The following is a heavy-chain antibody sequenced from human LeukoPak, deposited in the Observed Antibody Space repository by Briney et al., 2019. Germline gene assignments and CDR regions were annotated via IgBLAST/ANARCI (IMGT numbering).Heavy chain of an antibody. J-gene: IGHJ4*02. CDR3: AKDLHSWSGIDY. Sequence: PGGSLRLSCAASGFTFSPNAMNWVRQAPGKGLEWVSGIGGDGRSHYIDSVKGRFTISRDNSKNTLYLQMNSLRAEDTAMYYCAKDLHSWSGIDYWGQGTLVTVSS. CDR1: GFTFSPNA. CDR2: IGGDGRS. V-gene: IGHV3-23*01. D-gene: IGHD3-3*01.